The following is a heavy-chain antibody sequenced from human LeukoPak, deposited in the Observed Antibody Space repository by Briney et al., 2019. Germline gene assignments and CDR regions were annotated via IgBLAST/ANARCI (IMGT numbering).Heavy chain of an antibody. CDR1: RGSLSSYY. CDR2: IYSSGST. CDR3: ARSGMVTHAFDI. J-gene: IGHJ3*02. V-gene: IGHV4-4*07. Sequence: SETLSLTCTVSRGSLSSYYWSWIRQPAGKGLEWIGRIYSSGSTNYNPSLKSRVTMSVDTSKNQFSLKLSSVTAADTAVYYCARSGMVTHAFDIWGQGTMVTVSS. D-gene: IGHD5-18*01.